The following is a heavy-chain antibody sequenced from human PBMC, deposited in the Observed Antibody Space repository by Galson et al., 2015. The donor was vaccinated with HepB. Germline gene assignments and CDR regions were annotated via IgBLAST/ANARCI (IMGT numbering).Heavy chain of an antibody. CDR3: ARVMYYYDSSGYYHGSQNYEDAFDI. J-gene: IGHJ3*02. CDR2: ISYDGSNK. D-gene: IGHD3-22*01. V-gene: IGHV3-30-3*01. Sequence: SLRLSCAASGFTFSSYAMHWVRQAPGKGLEWVAVISYDGSNKYYADSVKGRFTISRDNSKNTLYLQMNSLRAEDTAVYYCARVMYYYDSSGYYHGSQNYEDAFDIWGQGTMVTVSS. CDR1: GFTFSSYA.